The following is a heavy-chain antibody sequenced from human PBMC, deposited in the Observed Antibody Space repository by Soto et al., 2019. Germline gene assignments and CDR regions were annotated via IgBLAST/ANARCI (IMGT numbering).Heavy chain of an antibody. J-gene: IGHJ4*02. D-gene: IGHD3-10*01. CDR1: GFTFNSYW. Sequence: VQLVESGGGLVQPGGSLRLSCAASGFTFNSYWMHWVRQAPGKGLVWVSRINSDGSTTTYADSVKGRFTISRDNAKNTAYLQMNSLRAEDTAVYYCVPSYYGSGTYSHFDYWGQGTLVTVSS. CDR2: INSDGSTT. CDR3: VPSYYGSGTYSHFDY. V-gene: IGHV3-74*03.